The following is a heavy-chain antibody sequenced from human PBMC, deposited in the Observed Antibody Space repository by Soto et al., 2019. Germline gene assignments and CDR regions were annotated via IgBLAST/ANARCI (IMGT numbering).Heavy chain of an antibody. CDR2: ISAGGSNT. J-gene: IGHJ4*02. CDR1: GFIFEDYA. CDR3: AKEYSTSFDY. D-gene: IGHD6-6*01. Sequence: PGGSLRLSCATSGFIFEDYAMHWVRQAPGKGLEWVSAISAGGSNTNYADSVKGRFTISSDNSKNTLYLQMNGLRADDTAVYYCAKEYSTSFDYWGQGTPVTVSS. V-gene: IGHV3-23*01.